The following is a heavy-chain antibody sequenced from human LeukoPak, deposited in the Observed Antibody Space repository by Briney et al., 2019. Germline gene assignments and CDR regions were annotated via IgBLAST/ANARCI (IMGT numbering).Heavy chain of an antibody. CDR3: ATAPERIYRLFDY. Sequence: GGSLRLSCAASGFTFSNYAMSWARQAPGKGLEWVSAISDSGAYTYYADSVKGRFTISRDNSKNTVYLQMTSLRAEDTAVYYCATAPERIYRLFDYWGQGTLVTVSS. V-gene: IGHV3-23*01. D-gene: IGHD3-16*02. CDR1: GFTFSNYA. CDR2: ISDSGAYT. J-gene: IGHJ4*02.